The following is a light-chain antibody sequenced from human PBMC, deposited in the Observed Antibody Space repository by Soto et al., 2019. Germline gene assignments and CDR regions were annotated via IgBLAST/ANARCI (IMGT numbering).Light chain of an antibody. V-gene: IGLV3-21*04. CDR2: YDS. J-gene: IGLJ1*01. CDR3: QVWDITTDHYV. Sequence: SYELTQPPSVSVAPEKTARITCGGNNIGSKRAHWYRQKPGQAPVLVIYYDSDRPSGIPERFSGSNSGNTATLTISRVEAGDEADYYCQVWDITTDHYVFGTGTKVTVL. CDR1: NIGSKR.